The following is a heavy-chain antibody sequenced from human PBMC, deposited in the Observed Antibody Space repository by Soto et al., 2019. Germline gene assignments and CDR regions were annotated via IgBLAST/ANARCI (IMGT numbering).Heavy chain of an antibody. CDR3: AKDKVYSNYQYYFAS. CDR1: GGSVSNKTYY. Sequence: SETLSLTCSVSGGSVSNKTYYWSWIRQPPGKRLEWIGYVYYSGTTNYNPSLKSRVTISVDLSKNQFSLRLSSVTTADTALYYCAKDKVYSNYQYYFASWGQGTLVTVSS. D-gene: IGHD4-4*01. J-gene: IGHJ4*02. V-gene: IGHV4-61*01. CDR2: VYYSGTT.